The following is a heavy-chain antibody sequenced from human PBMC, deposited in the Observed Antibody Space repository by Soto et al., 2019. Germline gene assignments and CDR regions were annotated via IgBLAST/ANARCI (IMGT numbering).Heavy chain of an antibody. CDR2: IYHSGST. CDR1: GYSISSGYY. V-gene: IGHV4-38-2*01. CDR3: ARALGYFDWLFPRGWFDP. J-gene: IGHJ5*02. D-gene: IGHD3-9*01. Sequence: SETLSLTCAVSGYSISSGYYWGWIRQPPGKGLEWIGSIYHSGSTYYNPSLKSRVTISVDTSKNQFSLRLSSVTAADTAVYYCARALGYFDWLFPRGWFDPWGQGTLVTVSS.